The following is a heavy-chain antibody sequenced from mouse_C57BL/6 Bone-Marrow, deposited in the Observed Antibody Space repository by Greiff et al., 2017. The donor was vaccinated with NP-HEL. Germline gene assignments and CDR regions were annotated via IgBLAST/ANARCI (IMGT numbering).Heavy chain of an antibody. D-gene: IGHD4-1*01. CDR3: ARGLGRYFDY. V-gene: IGHV1-54*01. CDR1: GYAFTNYL. Sequence: QVQLQQSGAELVRPGTSVKVSCKASGYAFTNYLIEWVKQRPGQGLEWIGVINPGSGYTNYNEKFKGKATLTADKSSSTAYMQFSSLTSEDSAIYYCARGLGRYFDYWGQGTTLTVSS. CDR2: INPGSGYT. J-gene: IGHJ2*01.